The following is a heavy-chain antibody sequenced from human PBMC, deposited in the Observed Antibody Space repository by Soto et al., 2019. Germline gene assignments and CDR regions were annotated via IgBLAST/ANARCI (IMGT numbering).Heavy chain of an antibody. CDR1: GYTFTTYY. V-gene: IGHV1-46*01. CDR3: ASGVGGEPRLNWFDP. J-gene: IGHJ5*02. Sequence: QVQLVQSGAEVKKPGASVKISCKASGYTFTTYYIHWVRQAPGQGLEWVGILNPSGGSTSNAQKFQGRVTPVRDMSTHTAFMALGSLSSEDTAVHYGASGVGGEPRLNWFDPWGPGTLVTVSS. D-gene: IGHD3-16*01. CDR2: LNPSGGST.